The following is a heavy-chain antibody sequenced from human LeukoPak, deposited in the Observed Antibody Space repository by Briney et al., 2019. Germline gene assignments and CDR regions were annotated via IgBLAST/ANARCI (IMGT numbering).Heavy chain of an antibody. CDR3: ASGTSYCSGGSCYSGGWFDP. V-gene: IGHV1-8*01. D-gene: IGHD2-15*01. J-gene: IGHJ5*02. CDR2: MNPNSGNT. CDR1: GYTFTSYD. Sequence: GASVKVSCKASGYTFTSYDINWVRQATGQGLEWMGWMNPNSGNTGYAQKFQGRVTMTRNTSISTAYMELSSLRSEDTAVYYCASGTSYCSGGSCYSGGWFDPRGQGTLVTVSS.